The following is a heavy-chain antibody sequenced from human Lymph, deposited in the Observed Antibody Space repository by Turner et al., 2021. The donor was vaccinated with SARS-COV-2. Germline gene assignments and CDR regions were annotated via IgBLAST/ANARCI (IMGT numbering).Heavy chain of an antibody. Sequence: QVQLVQSWAEVTKPGASFKVSFRVSGYTLTELSIHWVRQAPGKGLEWMGGFDPEDGETIYEQKFQGRVTMTEDTSTDTAYMELSSLRSEDTAVYYCATLKSNWKILTGRYYFDFWGQGTLVTVSS. CDR3: ATLKSNWKILTGRYYFDF. CDR2: FDPEDGET. D-gene: IGHD1-1*01. CDR1: GYTLTELS. V-gene: IGHV1-24*01. J-gene: IGHJ4*02.